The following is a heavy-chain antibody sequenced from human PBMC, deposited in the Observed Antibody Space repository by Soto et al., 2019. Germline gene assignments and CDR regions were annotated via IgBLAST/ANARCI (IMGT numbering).Heavy chain of an antibody. CDR2: IKSKTDGGTT. CDR3: TTPPRYCSSTSCSTFDY. J-gene: IGHJ4*02. V-gene: IGHV3-15*01. CDR1: GFTFSNAW. D-gene: IGHD2-2*01. Sequence: PGGSLRLSCAASGFTFSNAWMSWVRQAPGKGLEWVGRIKSKTDGGTTDYAAPVKGRFTISRDDSKNTLYLQMNSLKTEDTAVYYCTTPPRYCSSTSCSTFDYWGQGTLVTV.